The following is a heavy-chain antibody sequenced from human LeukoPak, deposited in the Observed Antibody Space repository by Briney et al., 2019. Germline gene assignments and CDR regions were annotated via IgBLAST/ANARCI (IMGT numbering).Heavy chain of an antibody. CDR1: GLTFSSDA. V-gene: IGHV3-74*01. CDR3: ARKPLSGGYGGTIDY. CDR2: INNDGVST. D-gene: IGHD5-12*01. J-gene: IGHJ4*02. Sequence: PGGSLRLSCTASGLTFSSDAMSWVRQAPGKGLEWLSRINNDGVSTSYADSVKGRFTISRDNAKNTLYLRMNSLRAEDTAIYYCARKPLSGGYGGTIDYWGQGTLVTVSS.